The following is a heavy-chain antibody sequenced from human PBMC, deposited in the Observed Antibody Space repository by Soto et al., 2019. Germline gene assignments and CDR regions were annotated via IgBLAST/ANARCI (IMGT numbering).Heavy chain of an antibody. J-gene: IGHJ2*01. CDR1: GFSLTANGVG. V-gene: IGHV2-5*04. CDR2: IYWNDGT. Sequence: PTLENPTQTLTLTCAFSGFSLTANGVGVGWIRQPPGGALEWLAIIYWNDGTSISPSLQSRLTISKDTSKNHVVLSLTNMEPLDTLTYYWVRKISDYYYQFDRW. CDR3: VRKISDYYYQFDR. D-gene: IGHD3-16*01.